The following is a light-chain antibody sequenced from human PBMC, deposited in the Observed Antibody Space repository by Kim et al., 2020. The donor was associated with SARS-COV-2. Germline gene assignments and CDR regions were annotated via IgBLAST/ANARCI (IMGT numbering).Light chain of an antibody. CDR2: QDN. Sequence: SYELTQPPSVSVSPGQTASITCSADKLGDKYACWYQQKPGQSPVVVIYQDNKRPSGIPERFSGSNSGNTATLTISGTQAMDEADYYCPAWDSSSVVVFGG. V-gene: IGLV3-1*01. CDR3: PAWDSSSVVV. J-gene: IGLJ3*02. CDR1: KLGDKY.